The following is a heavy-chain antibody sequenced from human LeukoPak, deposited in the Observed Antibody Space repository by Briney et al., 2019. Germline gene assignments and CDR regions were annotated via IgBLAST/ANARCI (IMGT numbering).Heavy chain of an antibody. CDR3: ARDYDSELDY. D-gene: IGHD3-3*01. CDR1: GYPFTGYY. Sequence: ASVKVSCKASGYPFTGYYMHWVRQAPGQELEWMGWIDPNSGDTNYAQNLQGRVTMTRGTSINTAYMEVNRLTFDDTAMYYCARDYDSELDYWGRGTLVTVSS. CDR2: IDPNSGDT. J-gene: IGHJ4*02. V-gene: IGHV1-2*02.